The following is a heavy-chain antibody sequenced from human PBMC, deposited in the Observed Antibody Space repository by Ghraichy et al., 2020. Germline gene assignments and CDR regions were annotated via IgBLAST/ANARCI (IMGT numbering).Heavy chain of an antibody. V-gene: IGHV4-39*07. Sequence: SETLSLTCTVSGGSISSSSYYWGWIRQPPGKGLEWIGSIYYSGSTYYNPSLKSRVTISVDTSKNQFSLKLSSVTAADTAVYYCASESPVLYGDDGWYFDLWGRGTLVTVSS. CDR3: ASESPVLYGDDGWYFDL. J-gene: IGHJ2*01. D-gene: IGHD4-17*01. CDR1: GGSISSSSYY. CDR2: IYYSGST.